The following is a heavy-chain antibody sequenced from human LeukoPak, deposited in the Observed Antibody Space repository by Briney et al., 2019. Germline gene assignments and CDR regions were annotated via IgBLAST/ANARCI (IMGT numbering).Heavy chain of an antibody. CDR1: GGSLSGYY. CDR2: ISHSGGT. CDR3: AGYYYYGSGSYYNGFDP. Sequence: KASETLSLTCAVYGGSLSGYYWTWIRQPPGKGLEWIGEISHSGGTNFNPSLKSRVTISLDTSKNQFSLKLTSVTAADTAVYYCAGYYYYGSGSYYNGFDPWGQGTLVTVSS. V-gene: IGHV4-34*01. D-gene: IGHD3-10*01. J-gene: IGHJ5*02.